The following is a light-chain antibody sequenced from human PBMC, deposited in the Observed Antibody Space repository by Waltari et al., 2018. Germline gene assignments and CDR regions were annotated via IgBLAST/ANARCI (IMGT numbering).Light chain of an antibody. CDR2: GAS. V-gene: IGKV3-20*01. CDR3: QQYGDSPPYT. Sequence: DIVLTQSPGNLSLSPGERATLSCRASQSVSSSFLAWYQQKPGQALRLLIYGASNRATGFPERFSGSGSGTDFTLTISRLEPEDFAVYYCQQYGDSPPYTFGQGTKLEIK. CDR1: QSVSSSF. J-gene: IGKJ2*01.